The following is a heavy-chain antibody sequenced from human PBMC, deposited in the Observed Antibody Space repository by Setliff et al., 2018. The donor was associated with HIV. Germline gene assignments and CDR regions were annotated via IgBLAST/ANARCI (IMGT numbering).Heavy chain of an antibody. J-gene: IGHJ3*02. CDR3: ATDRPTDYDYVWGSPNGRKAFDI. CDR2: FDPEDGET. V-gene: IGHV1-24*01. Sequence: ASVKVSCKVSGYTLTELSMHWVRQAPGKGLEWMGSFDPEDGETTYAQKFQGRVTMTEDTSTDTAYMELSSLRSEDTAVYYCATDRPTDYDYVWGSPNGRKAFDIWGQGTMVTVSS. D-gene: IGHD3-16*01. CDR1: GYTLTELS.